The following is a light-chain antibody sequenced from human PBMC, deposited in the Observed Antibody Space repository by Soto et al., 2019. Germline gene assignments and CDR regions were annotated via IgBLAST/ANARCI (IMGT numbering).Light chain of an antibody. CDR1: KVCTSY. CDR2: GAS. V-gene: IGKV3-20*01. CDR3: QQYVSSRRLT. J-gene: IGKJ4*01. Sequence: MPSSPPLSSSSVEDTATPSSPVRKVCTSYLAWYQQKPGKAPRLLIYGASSRDSGIPDRFSGSGSGTDFTLTISRLEPEDFAMYYCQQYVSSRRLTFGGGTKVDI.